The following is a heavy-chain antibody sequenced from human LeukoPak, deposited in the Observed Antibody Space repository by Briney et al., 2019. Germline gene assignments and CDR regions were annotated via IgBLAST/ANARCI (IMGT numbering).Heavy chain of an antibody. V-gene: IGHV3-73*01. Sequence: PGGSLKLSCAASGFTGSGAAMHWVRQASGKGLEWVGRIRSKANSYATAYAASVKGRFTISRDDSKNTAYLQMNSLKTEDTAVYYCTSQGVINYWGQGTLVTVSS. CDR3: TSQGVINY. CDR1: GFTGSGAA. CDR2: IRSKANSYAT. D-gene: IGHD3-10*01. J-gene: IGHJ4*02.